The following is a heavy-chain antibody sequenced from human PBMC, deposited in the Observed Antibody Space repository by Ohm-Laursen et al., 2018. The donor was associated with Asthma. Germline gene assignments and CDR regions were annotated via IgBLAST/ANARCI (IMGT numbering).Heavy chain of an antibody. CDR3: ARESGGYHPLAFQH. V-gene: IGHV3-69-1*01. J-gene: IGHJ1*01. CDR2: ISSSSYI. D-gene: IGHD5-18*01. Sequence: SLRLSCSASGFTVSDYWVHWVRQAPGKGLEWVSSISSSSYIYYADSVKGRFTISTDNAKNSLYLQMNSLRAEDTAVYYCARESGGYHPLAFQHWGQGTLVTVSS. CDR1: GFTVSDYW.